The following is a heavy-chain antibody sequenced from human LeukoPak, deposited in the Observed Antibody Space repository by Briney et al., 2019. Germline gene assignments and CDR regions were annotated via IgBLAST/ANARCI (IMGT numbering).Heavy chain of an antibody. D-gene: IGHD6-13*01. CDR3: ARGAGGAAAGPIDY. V-gene: IGHV4-59*01. Sequence: SETLSLTCTVSGGSISSYYWSWIRQPPGKGLEWIGYIYYSGSTNYNPSLKSRVTISVDTSKNQFSLKLSSVTAADTAVDYCARGAGGAAAGPIDYWGQGTLVTVSS. J-gene: IGHJ4*02. CDR1: GGSISSYY. CDR2: IYYSGST.